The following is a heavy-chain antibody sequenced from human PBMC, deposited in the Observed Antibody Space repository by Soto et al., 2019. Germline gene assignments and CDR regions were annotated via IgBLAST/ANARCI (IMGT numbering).Heavy chain of an antibody. CDR2: IYHSGST. D-gene: IGHD1-26*01. CDR1: GGSISSSNW. CDR3: ARVYSGSYPWYFDY. J-gene: IGHJ4*02. Sequence: SETLSLTCAVSGGSISSSNWWSWVRQPPEKGLEWIGEIYHSGSTNYNPSLKSRVTISVDKSKNQFSLKLSSVTAADTAVYYCARVYSGSYPWYFDYWGQGTLVTVSS. V-gene: IGHV4-4*02.